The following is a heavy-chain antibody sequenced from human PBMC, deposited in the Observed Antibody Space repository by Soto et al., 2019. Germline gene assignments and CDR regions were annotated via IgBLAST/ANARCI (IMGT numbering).Heavy chain of an antibody. J-gene: IGHJ4*01. D-gene: IGHD1-26*01. CDR2: FNHSGNT. Sequence: PSETLSLTCAVYGVPFSGYDWSWIRQSPGKGLEWIGEFNHSGNTNYNPSLKSRVTMLVDTSKNQCSLSLSSVTAADTAVYYCANLIVFHSSYYHDYWGHGTLVT. CDR3: ANLIVFHSSYYHDY. CDR1: GVPFSGYD. V-gene: IGHV4-34*01.